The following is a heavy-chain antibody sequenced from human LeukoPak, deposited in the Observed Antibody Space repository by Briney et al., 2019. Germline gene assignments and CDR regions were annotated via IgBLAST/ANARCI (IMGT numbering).Heavy chain of an antibody. CDR3: ARDPTTIAARGWFDP. D-gene: IGHD6-6*01. CDR2: IKQDGSEK. J-gene: IGHJ5*02. V-gene: IGHV3-7*01. Sequence: PGGSLRLSCAASGFTFSSYWMSWVRQAPGKGLEWVANIKQDGSEKYYVDSVKGRFTITRDNAKNSLYLQMNSLRAEDTAVYFCARDPTTIAARGWFDPWGQGTLVTVSS. CDR1: GFTFSSYW.